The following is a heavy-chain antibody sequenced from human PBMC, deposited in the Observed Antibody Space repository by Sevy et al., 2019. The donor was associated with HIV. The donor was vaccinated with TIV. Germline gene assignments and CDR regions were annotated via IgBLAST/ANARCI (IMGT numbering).Heavy chain of an antibody. CDR2: ISWNSGAT. CDR1: GFTFSDYA. V-gene: IGHV3-9*01. J-gene: IGHJ3*02. Sequence: GGSLRLSCAASGFTFSDYAMHWVRQVPGKGLEWVSGISWNSGATGYADSVKGRFAIYRDNAKNSLYLQMNSLRVEDTAFYYCARAQGFCVVERCYGGSVNAFDMWGQGTMVTVSS. CDR3: ARAQGFCVVERCYGGSVNAFDM. D-gene: IGHD3-9*01.